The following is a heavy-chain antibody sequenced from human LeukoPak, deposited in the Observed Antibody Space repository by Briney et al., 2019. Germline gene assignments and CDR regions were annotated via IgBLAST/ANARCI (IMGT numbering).Heavy chain of an antibody. V-gene: IGHV3-21*04. Sequence: GGSLRLSCAASGFTFSSYNMNWVRQAPGKGLEWVSSISTSSSYIYYADSVKGRFIISKDTSKNTLYLQMNNLRADDTAVYYCARAIWFGGLYYYYMDVWGKGTTVTISS. D-gene: IGHD3-10*01. CDR2: ISTSSSYI. CDR1: GFTFSSYN. J-gene: IGHJ6*03. CDR3: ARAIWFGGLYYYYMDV.